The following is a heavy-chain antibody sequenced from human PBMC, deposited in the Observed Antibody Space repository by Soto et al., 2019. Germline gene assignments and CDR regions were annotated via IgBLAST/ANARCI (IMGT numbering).Heavy chain of an antibody. V-gene: IGHV4-39*01. CDR1: GGSISSSSYY. D-gene: IGHD3-22*01. Sequence: QLQLQESGPGLVKPSETLSLTCTVSGGSISSSSYYWGWIRQPPGKGLEWIGSIYYSGSTYYNPSLKSRVTISVDTSKNQFSLKLSSVTAADTAVYYCARGYGSSGYYPYAFDIWGQGTMVTVSS. CDR3: ARGYGSSGYYPYAFDI. J-gene: IGHJ3*02. CDR2: IYYSGST.